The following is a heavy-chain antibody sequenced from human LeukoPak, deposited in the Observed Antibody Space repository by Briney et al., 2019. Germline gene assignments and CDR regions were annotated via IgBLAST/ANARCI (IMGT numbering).Heavy chain of an antibody. Sequence: SETLSLTCTVSGYSISSGYYWGWIRQPPGKGLEWIGNIYRSGSTYYNPSLKSRVTISVDTSKNQFSLKLSSVTAADTAVYYCASVEYNWNDIDYWGQGTLVTVSS. D-gene: IGHD1-20*01. V-gene: IGHV4-38-2*02. CDR3: ASVEYNWNDIDY. J-gene: IGHJ4*02. CDR2: IYRSGST. CDR1: GYSISSGYY.